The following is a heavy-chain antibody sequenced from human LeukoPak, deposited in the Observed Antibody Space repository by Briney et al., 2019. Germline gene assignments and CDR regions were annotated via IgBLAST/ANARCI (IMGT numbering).Heavy chain of an antibody. V-gene: IGHV3-21*01. CDR3: ARSYDILPYDY. Sequence: PGGSLRLSCAASGFTFSSYNMYWVRQAPGQGLEWVSSLSGGSDHIYYADPVKGRFTISRDNAKNSLYLQMNSLRAEDTAVYYCARSYDILPYDYWGQGTLVTVSS. J-gene: IGHJ4*02. CDR1: GFTFSSYN. CDR2: LSGGSDHI. D-gene: IGHD3-9*01.